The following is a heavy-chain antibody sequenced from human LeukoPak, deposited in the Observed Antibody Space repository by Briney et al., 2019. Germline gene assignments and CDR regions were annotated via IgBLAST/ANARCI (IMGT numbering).Heavy chain of an antibody. CDR1: GFTFSNYA. CDR2: ISYDGDNS. CDR3: AKDRRGYYGSGSYWSLDY. D-gene: IGHD3-10*01. V-gene: IGHV3-30-3*01. J-gene: IGHJ4*02. Sequence: PGESLRLSCAASGFTFSNYAMHWVRQAPGKGLEWVAVISYDGDNSYYAESVKGRFTISRHNSKNTLYLQMNSLRAEDTAVYYCAKDRRGYYGSGSYWSLDYWGQGTLVTVSS.